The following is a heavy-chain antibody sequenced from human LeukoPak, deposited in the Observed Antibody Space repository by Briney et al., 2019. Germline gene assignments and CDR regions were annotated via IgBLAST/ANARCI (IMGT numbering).Heavy chain of an antibody. CDR3: ARDIGSRV. CDR1: GASINTYF. CDR2: ILASGTT. Sequence: ETLSLTCTVSGASINTYFWSWFRQPAGKGLEWIGRILASGTTNYNPSLKSRVSMSIDVSKNQFSLRLNSVTAADTAVFYCARDIGSRVWGKGTTVIVSS. J-gene: IGHJ6*04. V-gene: IGHV4-4*07. D-gene: IGHD1-26*01.